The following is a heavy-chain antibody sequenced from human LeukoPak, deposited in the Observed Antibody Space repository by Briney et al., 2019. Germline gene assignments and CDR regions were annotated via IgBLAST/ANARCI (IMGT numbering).Heavy chain of an antibody. V-gene: IGHV3-30*18. CDR2: ISYDGSNK. D-gene: IGHD4-17*01. J-gene: IGHJ3*02. Sequence: PGRSLRLSCAASGFTFSSYGMHWVRQAPGKGLEWVAVISYDGSNKYYADSVKGRFTISRDNSKNTLYLQMNSLRAEDTAVYYCANVVYYGDYLDAFDIWGQGTMVTVSS. CDR3: ANVVYYGDYLDAFDI. CDR1: GFTFSSYG.